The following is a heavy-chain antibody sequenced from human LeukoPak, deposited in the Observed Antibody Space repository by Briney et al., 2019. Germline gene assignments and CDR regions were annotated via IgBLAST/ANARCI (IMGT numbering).Heavy chain of an antibody. V-gene: IGHV1-18*01. CDR2: ISAYNGNT. CDR1: GYTFTSYR. J-gene: IGHJ3*02. Sequence: GASVKVSFQASGYTFTSYRISWVLQAPGQGLEWMGCISAYNGNTNYVQKLHGRVTMTTDTSTSTAYRDLRSLRSDDTVVYSCARDHSLLAVAGNGPDAFDIWGQGTMVTVSS. D-gene: IGHD6-19*01. CDR3: ARDHSLLAVAGNGPDAFDI.